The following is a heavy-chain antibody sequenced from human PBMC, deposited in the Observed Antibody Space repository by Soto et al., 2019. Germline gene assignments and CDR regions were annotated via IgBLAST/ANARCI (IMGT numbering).Heavy chain of an antibody. CDR2: IYHSGST. Sequence: ETLSLTCAVSGGSISSSNWWSWVRQPPGKGLEWIGEIYHSGSTNYNPSLKSRVTISVDKSKNQFSLKLSSVTAADTAVYYCARVKRGSGWFDPWGRGTLVTVSS. J-gene: IGHJ5*02. V-gene: IGHV4-4*02. D-gene: IGHD6-19*01. CDR3: ARVKRGSGWFDP. CDR1: GGSISSSNW.